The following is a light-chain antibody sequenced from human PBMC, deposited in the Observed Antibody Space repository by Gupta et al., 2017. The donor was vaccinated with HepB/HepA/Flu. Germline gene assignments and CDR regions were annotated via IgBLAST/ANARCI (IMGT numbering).Light chain of an antibody. CDR2: CKN. V-gene: IGLV1-40*01. CDR3: HSSGRYLRVWV. J-gene: IGLJ1*01. CDR1: RSNIRAGYD. Sequence: QSVLPPPPSVSGAPRQRVTISCTGTRSNIRAGYDVHWYQQLPATAPKLLIDCKNNRPSGVTAQCLCAPPCASASPVTIGVQPEEEADDYCHSSGRYLRVWVFGTGTKVTVL.